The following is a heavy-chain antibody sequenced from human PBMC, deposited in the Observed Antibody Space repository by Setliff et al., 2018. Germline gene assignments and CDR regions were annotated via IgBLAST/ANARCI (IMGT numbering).Heavy chain of an antibody. Sequence: ASVKVSCKVSGYTHTELSRHWVRQAPGKGLEWMGGFDPEDGETIYAQKFQGRVTMTEDTSTDTAYMELSSLRSEDTAVYYCATTHYDSSGYYYLERSAFDIWGQGTMVTVSS. CDR2: FDPEDGET. V-gene: IGHV1-24*01. D-gene: IGHD3-22*01. CDR3: ATTHYDSSGYYYLERSAFDI. J-gene: IGHJ3*02. CDR1: GYTHTELS.